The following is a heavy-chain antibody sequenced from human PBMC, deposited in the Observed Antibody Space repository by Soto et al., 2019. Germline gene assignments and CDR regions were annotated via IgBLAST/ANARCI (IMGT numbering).Heavy chain of an antibody. D-gene: IGHD4-17*01. V-gene: IGHV4-34*01. J-gene: IGHJ5*02. CDR2: INHSGST. Sequence: QVQLQQWGAGLLKPSETLSLTCAVYGGSFSGYYWSWIRQPPGKGLEWIGEINHSGSTNYNPSLKSRVTISVDTSKNLFSLKLSSVTAADTAVYYCARGPATVTTVNWFDPWGQGTLVTVSS. CDR1: GGSFSGYY. CDR3: ARGPATVTTVNWFDP.